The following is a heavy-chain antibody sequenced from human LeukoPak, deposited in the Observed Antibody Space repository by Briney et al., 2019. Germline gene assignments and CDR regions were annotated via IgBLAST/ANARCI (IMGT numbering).Heavy chain of an antibody. J-gene: IGHJ3*02. CDR3: ARDYGDYGDAFDI. D-gene: IGHD4-17*01. CDR2: ISYDGSNK. V-gene: IGHV3-30-3*01. CDR1: GFTFSSYA. Sequence: GGSLRLSCAASGFTFSSYAMHWVRQAPGKGLEWVSVISYDGSNKYYADSVKGRFTISRDNSKNTLYLQMNSLRAEDTAVYYCARDYGDYGDAFDIWGQGTMVTVSS.